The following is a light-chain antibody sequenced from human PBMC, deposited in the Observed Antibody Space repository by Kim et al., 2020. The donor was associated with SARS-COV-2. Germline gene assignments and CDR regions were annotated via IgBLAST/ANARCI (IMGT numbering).Light chain of an antibody. CDR1: QGISSY. V-gene: IGKV1-9*01. Sequence: ASVGDRVNITCRASQGISSYLAWYQQSPGKAPKLLIYAASTLQSGVPSRFSGSGSGTDFTLTISTLQPEDFATYYCQQVNSYPLTFGGGTKVDIK. CDR3: QQVNSYPLT. J-gene: IGKJ4*01. CDR2: AAS.